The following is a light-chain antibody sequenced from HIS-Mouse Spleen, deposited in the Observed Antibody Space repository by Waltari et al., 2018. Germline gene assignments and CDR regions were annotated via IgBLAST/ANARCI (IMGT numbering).Light chain of an antibody. J-gene: IGLJ2*01. CDR2: EVS. V-gene: IGLV2-18*01. Sequence: QSALTQPPSVSGSPGQSVTISCTGPTSDVGSYNRVSGYQQPPGTAPKLMIYEVSNRPSGVPDRFSGSKSGNTASLTISGLQAEDEADYYCSLYTSSSTLVFGGGTKLTVL. CDR3: SLYTSSSTLV. CDR1: TSDVGSYNR.